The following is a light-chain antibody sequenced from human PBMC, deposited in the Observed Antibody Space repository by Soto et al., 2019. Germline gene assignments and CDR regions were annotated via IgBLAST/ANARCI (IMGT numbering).Light chain of an antibody. CDR3: QQYGSSVWT. CDR2: AAS. CDR1: QSVSKSY. J-gene: IGKJ1*01. V-gene: IGKV3-20*01. Sequence: EIVLTQSPGTLSLSPGERATLSCRASQSVSKSYLAWYQQKPGQAPRPLIYAASSRATGIPDRFRGSGSGADITLTNSRLEPVDSAVYYSQQYGSSVWTFSQVTNADIK.